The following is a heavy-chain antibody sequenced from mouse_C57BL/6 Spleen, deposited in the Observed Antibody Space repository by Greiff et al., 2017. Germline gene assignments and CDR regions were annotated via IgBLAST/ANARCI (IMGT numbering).Heavy chain of an antibody. CDR3: AREDYDSSYDYAMDY. D-gene: IGHD1-1*01. V-gene: IGHV1-54*01. Sequence: VQLQQSGAELVRPGTSVKVSCKASGYAFTNYLIEWVKQRPGQGLEWIGVINPGSGGTNYNEKFKGKATLTADKSSSTAYMQLSSLTSEDSAVYFCAREDYDSSYDYAMDYWGQGTSVTVSS. J-gene: IGHJ4*01. CDR1: GYAFTNYL. CDR2: INPGSGGT.